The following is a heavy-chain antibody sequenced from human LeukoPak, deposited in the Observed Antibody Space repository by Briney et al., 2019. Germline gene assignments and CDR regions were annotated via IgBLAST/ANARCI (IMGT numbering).Heavy chain of an antibody. V-gene: IGHV4-59*01. J-gene: IGHJ4*02. CDR1: GGSIISYY. CDR2: IYYSGST. Sequence: PSETLSLTCTVSGGSIISYYWSWIRQPPGKGLEWIGYIYYSGSTNYNPSLKSRVTTSVDTSKNQFSLKLSSVTAADTAVYYCARSGGYSMVMNYWGQGTLVTVSS. CDR3: ARSGGYSMVMNY. D-gene: IGHD5-18*01.